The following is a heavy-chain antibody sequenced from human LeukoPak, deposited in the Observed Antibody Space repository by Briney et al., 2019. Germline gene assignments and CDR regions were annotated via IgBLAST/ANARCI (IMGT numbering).Heavy chain of an antibody. Sequence: ASVKVSCKASGYTFTNYDINWVRRATGQGLEWMGWMIPNSGNTGYEQKFQGRVTISRNTSISTVYMELSSLRSDDTAVYYCARGSAYGDFDYWGQGTLVTVSS. CDR2: MIPNSGNT. J-gene: IGHJ4*02. V-gene: IGHV1-8*03. CDR1: GYTFTNYD. D-gene: IGHD4-17*01. CDR3: ARGSAYGDFDY.